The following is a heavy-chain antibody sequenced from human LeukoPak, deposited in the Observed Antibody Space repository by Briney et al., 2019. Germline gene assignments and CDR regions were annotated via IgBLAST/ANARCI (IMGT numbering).Heavy chain of an antibody. CDR1: GGSISSYY. CDR3: ARHFGNYAYYYYGMDV. Sequence: SETLSLTCTVSGGSISSYYWSWIRQPPGKGLEWIGYIYYSGSTNYNPSLKSRVTISVDTSKNQFSLKLSSVTAADMAVYYCARHFGNYAYYYYGMDVWGQGTTVTVSS. D-gene: IGHD4-4*01. V-gene: IGHV4-59*08. J-gene: IGHJ6*02. CDR2: IYYSGST.